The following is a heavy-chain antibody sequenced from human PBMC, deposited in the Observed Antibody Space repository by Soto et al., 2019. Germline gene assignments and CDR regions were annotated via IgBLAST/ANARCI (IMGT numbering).Heavy chain of an antibody. J-gene: IGHJ5*02. CDR1: GGYFSDYT. D-gene: IGHD2-8*01. V-gene: IGHV4-34*01. CDR3: AAGGGFIIGHMVWFDP. Sequence: TLSLTCGVYGGYFSDYTWNWIRQTPGKGLEWIGEINHRGSINYNPSLKSRITISVDTSRNQFSLRLKSVTAADTAIYYCAAGGGFIIGHMVWFDPWGPGTLVTVSS. CDR2: INHRGSI.